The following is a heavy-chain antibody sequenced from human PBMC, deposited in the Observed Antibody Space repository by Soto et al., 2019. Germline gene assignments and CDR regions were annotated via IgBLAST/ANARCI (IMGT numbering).Heavy chain of an antibody. Sequence: QVQLQESGPGLVKPSETLSLTCTVSVSGGSVSTGVHYWSWIRQPPGKGLEWIGYIYYSGSTNYTPSLQRRVTISVDTSQNQFSLKLTSVTAADTAVYYCARGYYSSWYWFDRWGRGTLVTVSS. CDR3: ARGYYSSWYWFDR. J-gene: IGHJ2*01. V-gene: IGHV4-61*08. CDR1: GGSVSTGVHY. CDR2: IYYSGST. D-gene: IGHD6-13*01.